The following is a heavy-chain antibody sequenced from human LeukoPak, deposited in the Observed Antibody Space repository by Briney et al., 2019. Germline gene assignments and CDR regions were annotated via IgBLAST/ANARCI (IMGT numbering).Heavy chain of an antibody. CDR2: IIPIFGTA. D-gene: IGHD4-23*01. Sequence: ASAKVSCKASGGTLSSYAISWVRQAPGQGLEWMGGIIPIFGTANYAQKFQGRVTITADESTSTAYMELSSLRSEDTAVYYCARDYGGSSPFDYWGQGTLVTVSS. CDR3: ARDYGGSSPFDY. V-gene: IGHV1-69*13. J-gene: IGHJ4*02. CDR1: GGTLSSYA.